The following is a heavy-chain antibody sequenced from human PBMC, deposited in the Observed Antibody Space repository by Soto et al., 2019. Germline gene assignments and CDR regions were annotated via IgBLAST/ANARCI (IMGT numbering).Heavy chain of an antibody. V-gene: IGHV4-34*01. D-gene: IGHD3-9*01. J-gene: IGHJ2*01. CDR2: INDRGSI. Sequence: QVQLQQWGAGPLRPLETLSLTCGVSGGSFSGYYWAWIRQSPGKGLEWIGEINDRGSINYNPSLKSRVSTSVDTSKTHYSLKLRSVTAADTAVYYCARESHDILTGPPWVWYFDLWGRGTLVTVSS. CDR3: ARESHDILTGPPWVWYFDL. CDR1: GGSFSGYY.